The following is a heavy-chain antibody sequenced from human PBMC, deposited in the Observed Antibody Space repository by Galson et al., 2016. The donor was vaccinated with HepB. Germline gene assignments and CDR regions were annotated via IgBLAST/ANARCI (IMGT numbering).Heavy chain of an antibody. CDR2: IFYTGKT. V-gene: IGHV4-61*08. D-gene: IGHD1-26*01. J-gene: IGHJ4*01. CDR1: GDSVSSGVYY. Sequence: SETLSLTCAVSGDSVSSGVYYWNWFRQPPGKGLEWIGNIFYTGKTNYNPSLKSRITMSVDTSKNQFSLKVNSVTTADTARYYCARENTGRNYKSFDYWGQGTLVSVSS. CDR3: ARENTGRNYKSFDY.